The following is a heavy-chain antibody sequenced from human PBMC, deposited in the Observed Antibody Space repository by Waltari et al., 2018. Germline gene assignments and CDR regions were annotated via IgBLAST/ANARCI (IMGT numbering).Heavy chain of an antibody. Sequence: QVTLRESGPSRVKPTQTLALTCSFSGFSLTTSGVGVGWNRQSPGKALEWLALIYWDDDKRYNPSLKSRLTITKDTSRNQVVLTMTNVDPVDTATYYCAHRFIRSGDWASGFFDHWGQGTLVTVSS. CDR1: GFSLTTSGVG. J-gene: IGHJ4*02. CDR3: AHRFIRSGDWASGFFDH. CDR2: IYWDDDK. D-gene: IGHD2-21*02. V-gene: IGHV2-5*02.